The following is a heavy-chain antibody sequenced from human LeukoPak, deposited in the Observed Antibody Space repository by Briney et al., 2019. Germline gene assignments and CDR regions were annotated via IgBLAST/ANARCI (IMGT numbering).Heavy chain of an antibody. J-gene: IGHJ6*03. CDR2: IYTSGST. V-gene: IGHV4-4*07. CDR1: GGSISSYY. Sequence: SETLSLTCTVSGGSISSYYWSWIRQPAGKGLEWIGRIYTSGSTNYNPSLKSRVTMSVDTSKNQFSLKLSSVTAADTAVYYCAREYFPANYFFYYMDVWGTGTTVTVSS. D-gene: IGHD3-9*01. CDR3: AREYFPANYFFYYMDV.